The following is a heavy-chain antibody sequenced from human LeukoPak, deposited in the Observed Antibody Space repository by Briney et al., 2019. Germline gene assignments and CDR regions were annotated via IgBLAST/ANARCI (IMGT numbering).Heavy chain of an antibody. J-gene: IGHJ4*02. CDR2: IYSGGTT. Sequence: GGSLRLSCAASGFTVSSNYMSWVRQAPGKGLEWVSVIYSGGTTYYADSVKGHFTISRDNSKNTLYLQMNSLRAEDTAVYYCVKQIGYCSGGSCYFDYWGQGTLVTVSS. V-gene: IGHV3-53*01. CDR3: VKQIGYCSGGSCYFDY. CDR1: GFTVSSNY. D-gene: IGHD2-15*01.